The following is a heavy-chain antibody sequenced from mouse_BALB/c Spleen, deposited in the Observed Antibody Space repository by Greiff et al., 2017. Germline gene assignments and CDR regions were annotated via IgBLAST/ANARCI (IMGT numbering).Heavy chain of an antibody. CDR1: GYTFTNYW. Sequence: QVQLKESGAELVRPGTSVKISCKASGYTFTNYWLGWVKQRPGHGLEWIGDIYPGGGYTNYNEKFKGKATLTADTSSSTAYMQLSSLTSEDSAVYFCARRENYYGSYWYFDVWGAGTTVTVSS. D-gene: IGHD1-1*01. J-gene: IGHJ1*01. CDR3: ARRENYYGSYWYFDV. V-gene: IGHV1-63*02. CDR2: IYPGGGYT.